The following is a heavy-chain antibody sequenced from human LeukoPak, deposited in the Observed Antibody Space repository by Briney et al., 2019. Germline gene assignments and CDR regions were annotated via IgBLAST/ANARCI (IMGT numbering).Heavy chain of an antibody. CDR3: AKGAAAGKPILYYYYMDV. CDR2: ISGTGVYT. Sequence: PGGSLRLSCAASGFTFSAYAMSWVRQAPGQGLDWVAGISGTGVYTYYAKSVKGRFIISRDNSKNTLYLQMNSLRADDTAVYYCAKGAAAGKPILYYYYMDVWGRGTTVTVSS. CDR1: GFTFSAYA. J-gene: IGHJ6*03. V-gene: IGHV3-23*01. D-gene: IGHD6-13*01.